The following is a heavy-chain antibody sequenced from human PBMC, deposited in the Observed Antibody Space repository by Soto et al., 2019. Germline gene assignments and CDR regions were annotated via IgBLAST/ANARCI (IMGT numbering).Heavy chain of an antibody. D-gene: IGHD1-26*01. V-gene: IGHV3-30*18. CDR1: GFKFRDYG. CDR3: AKVLRGELPPALDY. J-gene: IGHJ4*02. CDR2: VSYDGNKA. Sequence: HPGGSLRLSCEASGFKFRDYGIHWVRQAPGKGLEWVAVVSYDGNKAYYGDSVKGRFTISRDNSKNSVSLQMNSLRAEDTAVYYCAKVLRGELPPALDYWGQGTLVTVSS.